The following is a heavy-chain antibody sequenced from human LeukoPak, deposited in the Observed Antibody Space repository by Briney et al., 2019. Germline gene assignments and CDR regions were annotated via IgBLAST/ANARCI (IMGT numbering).Heavy chain of an antibody. CDR3: AKAVTFLDDYGMDV. CDR2: ISWNSGSI. Sequence: GGSLTLSCAASGFTFDDYAMHWVRQAPGKGLEWVSGISWNSGSIGYADSVKGRFTISRDNAKNSLYLQMNSLRAEDTALYYCAKAVTFLDDYGMDVWGQGTTVTVSS. J-gene: IGHJ6*02. V-gene: IGHV3-9*01. D-gene: IGHD4-17*01. CDR1: GFTFDDYA.